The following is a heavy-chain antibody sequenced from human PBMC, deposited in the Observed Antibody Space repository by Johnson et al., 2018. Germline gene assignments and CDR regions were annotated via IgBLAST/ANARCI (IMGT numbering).Heavy chain of an antibody. CDR2: ISYDGNNK. D-gene: IGHD2-21*02. J-gene: IGHJ6*02. CDR3: ARWGIGVVTGLYYYGMDV. V-gene: IGHV3-30*03. Sequence: QVQLVQSGGGVVQPGRSLRLSCAASGFTFSSYGMHWVRQAPGKGLDWVAVISYDGNNKYYADSVKGRFTISRDNSKNTLYLKMNSLRAEDRAVYYCARWGIGVVTGLYYYGMDVWGQGTTVTVSS. CDR1: GFTFSSYG.